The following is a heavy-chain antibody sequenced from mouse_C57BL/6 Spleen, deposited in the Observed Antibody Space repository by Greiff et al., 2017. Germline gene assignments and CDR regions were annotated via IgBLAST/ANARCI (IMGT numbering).Heavy chain of an antibody. D-gene: IGHD4-1*01. CDR1: GFTFSSYA. CDR2: ISDGGSYT. CDR3: ARDEAGRAWFAY. Sequence: EVQVVESGGGLVKPGGSLKLFCAASGFTFSSYAMSWVRQTPEKRLEWVATISDGGSYTYYPDNVKGRFTISRDNAKNNLYLQMSHLKAEDTAMYYCARDEAGRAWFAYWGQGTLVTVSA. V-gene: IGHV5-4*01. J-gene: IGHJ3*01.